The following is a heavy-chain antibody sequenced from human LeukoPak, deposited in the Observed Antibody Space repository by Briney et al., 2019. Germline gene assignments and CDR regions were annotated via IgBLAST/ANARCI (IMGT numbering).Heavy chain of an antibody. V-gene: IGHV3-74*01. CDR2: INEDGSST. CDR1: GYTFSRYW. D-gene: IGHD3-10*01. CDR3: TTDTFGARDS. Sequence: GGSLRLSCAASGYTFSRYWMHWVRQGPGKGLVWVSRINEDGSSTSYADSVRGRFTISRDNAKNTVYLQMNSLRAEDAAVYYCTTDTFGARDSWGQGTLVTVSS. J-gene: IGHJ4*02.